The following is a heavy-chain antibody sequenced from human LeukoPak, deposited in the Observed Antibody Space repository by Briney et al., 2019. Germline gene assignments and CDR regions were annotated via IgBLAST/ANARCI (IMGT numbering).Heavy chain of an antibody. CDR3: ARVNLRGSQYNWFDP. CDR2: ITPIIDSA. Sequence: GASVKVSCKASGYTFTSYGISWVRQAPGQGLEWMGRITPIIDSAKYAQNFQDRVSIIADKSTSTVYLELSSLRSEDTAVYFCARVNLRGSQYNWFDPWGQGTLVTVPS. V-gene: IGHV1-69*04. J-gene: IGHJ5*02. D-gene: IGHD1-26*01. CDR1: GYTFTSYG.